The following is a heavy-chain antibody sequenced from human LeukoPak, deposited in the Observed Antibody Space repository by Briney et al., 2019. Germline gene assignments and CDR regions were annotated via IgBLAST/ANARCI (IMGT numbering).Heavy chain of an antibody. CDR3: ARDFGPAKPRLFCDY. Sequence: ASVKVSCKASGYTFTSYYMHWVRQAPGQGLEWMGIINPSGGSTSYAQKFQGRVTMTRDTSTSTVYMELSSLRSEDTAVYYCARDFGPAKPRLFCDYWGQGTLVTVSS. CDR2: INPSGGST. V-gene: IGHV1-46*01. J-gene: IGHJ4*02. CDR1: GYTFTSYY. D-gene: IGHD3-22*01.